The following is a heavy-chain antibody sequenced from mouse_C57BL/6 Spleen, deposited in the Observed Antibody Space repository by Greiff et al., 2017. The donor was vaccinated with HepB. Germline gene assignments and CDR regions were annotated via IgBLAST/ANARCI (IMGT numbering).Heavy chain of an antibody. CDR1: GYTFTDYY. D-gene: IGHD1-1*01. J-gene: IGHJ4*01. Sequence: VQLQQSGPELVKPGASVKISCKASGYTFTDYYMNWVKQSHGKSLEWIGDINPNNGGTSYNQKFKGKATLTVDKSSSTAYMELRSLTSEDSAVYYCARLRHAMDYWGQGTSVTVSS. V-gene: IGHV1-26*01. CDR3: ARLRHAMDY. CDR2: INPNNGGT.